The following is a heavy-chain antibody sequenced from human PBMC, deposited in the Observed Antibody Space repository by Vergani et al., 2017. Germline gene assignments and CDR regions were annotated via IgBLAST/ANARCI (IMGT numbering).Heavy chain of an antibody. CDR3: ARQRTVTMVRGVTNWFDP. CDR1: GYSFTSYW. J-gene: IGHJ5*02. Sequence: VQLVQSGAEVKKPGESLKISCKGSGYSFTSYWIGWVRQMPGKGLEWMGIIYPGDSDTRYSPSFQGQVTISADKSISTAYLQWSSLKASDTAMYYCARQRTVTMVRGVTNWFDPWGQGTLVTVSS. CDR2: IYPGDSDT. V-gene: IGHV5-51*01. D-gene: IGHD3-10*01.